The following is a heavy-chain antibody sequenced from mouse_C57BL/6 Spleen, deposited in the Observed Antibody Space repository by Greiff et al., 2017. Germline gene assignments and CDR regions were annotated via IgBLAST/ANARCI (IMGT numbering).Heavy chain of an antibody. CDR2: IRLKSDNYAT. Sequence: EVKLVESGGGLVQPGGSMKLSCVASGFTFSNYWMNWVRQSPEKGLEWVAQIRLKSDNYATHYAESVKGRFTISRDDSKSSVYLQMNNLRAEDTGIYYCTGGSKPYYFDYWGQGTTLTVSS. V-gene: IGHV6-3*01. D-gene: IGHD2-5*01. J-gene: IGHJ2*01. CDR1: GFTFSNYW. CDR3: TGGSKPYYFDY.